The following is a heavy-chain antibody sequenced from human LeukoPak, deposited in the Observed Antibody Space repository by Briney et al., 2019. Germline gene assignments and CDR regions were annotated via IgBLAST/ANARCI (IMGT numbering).Heavy chain of an antibody. CDR2: VSGSGVST. CDR3: AKGVEDSGIYYYYYMDV. V-gene: IGHV3-23*01. CDR1: GFTFSSYTFSTYA. D-gene: IGHD2-15*01. J-gene: IGHJ6*03. Sequence: GGSLRLSCAASGFTFSSYTFSTYAMSWVRQAPGKGLEWVSAVSGSGVSTYYADSVKGRFTISRDNSKNTLYLQMNGLRAEDTAVYYCAKGVEDSGIYYYYYMDVWGEGTTVTVSS.